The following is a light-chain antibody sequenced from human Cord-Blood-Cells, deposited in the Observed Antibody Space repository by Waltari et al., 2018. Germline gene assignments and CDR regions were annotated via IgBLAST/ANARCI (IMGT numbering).Light chain of an antibody. J-gene: IGKJ2*03. CDR3: QQYDNLPYS. CDR2: DAS. V-gene: IGKV1-33*01. Sequence: DIQMTQSPSSLSASVGDRVTITCQASQASSNYLNWYQQKPGKAPKLLIYDASNVETGVPSRFSGSGSGTDFTFTISSLQPEDIATYYCQQYDNLPYSFGQGTKLEIK. CDR1: QASSNY.